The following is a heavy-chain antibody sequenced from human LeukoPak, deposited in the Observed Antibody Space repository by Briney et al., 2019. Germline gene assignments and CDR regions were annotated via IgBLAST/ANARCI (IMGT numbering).Heavy chain of an antibody. CDR2: IKSKTDGGTT. D-gene: IGHD3-3*02. CDR1: GFTFSNAW. V-gene: IGHV3-15*01. CDR3: TTLHFWSGYYTFYNWFDP. Sequence: PGGSLRLSCAASGFTFSNAWMSWVCQAPGKGLEWVGRIKSKTDGGTTDYAAPVKGRFTISRDDSKNTLYLQMNSLKTEDTAVYYCTTLHFWSGYYTFYNWFDPWGQGTLVTVSS. J-gene: IGHJ5*02.